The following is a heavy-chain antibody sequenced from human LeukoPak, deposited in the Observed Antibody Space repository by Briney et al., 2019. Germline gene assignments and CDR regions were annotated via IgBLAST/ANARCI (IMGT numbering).Heavy chain of an antibody. D-gene: IGHD3-3*01. CDR3: ARLKTYYDFWSGCYYYMDV. CDR1: GGSISSYY. CDR2: IYTSGST. Sequence: PSETLSLTCTVSGGSISSYYWSWIRQPPGKGLEWIGYIYTSGSTNYNPSLKSRVTISVDTSKNQFSLKLSSVTAADTAVYYCARLKTYYDFWSGCYYYMDVWGKGTTVTVSS. V-gene: IGHV4-4*09. J-gene: IGHJ6*03.